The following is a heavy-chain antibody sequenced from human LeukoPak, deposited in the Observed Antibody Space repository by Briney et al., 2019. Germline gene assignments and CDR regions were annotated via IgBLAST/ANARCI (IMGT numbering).Heavy chain of an antibody. D-gene: IGHD3-16*01. Sequence: GGSLRLSCAASGFTFSSYAMSWVRQAPGKGLEWVSAISGSGGSTYYADSVEGRFTISRDNSKNTLYLQMNSLRAEDTAVYYCAKVGGTIMTHRDWFDPWGQGTLVTVSS. CDR3: AKVGGTIMTHRDWFDP. J-gene: IGHJ5*02. CDR2: ISGSGGST. V-gene: IGHV3-23*01. CDR1: GFTFSSYA.